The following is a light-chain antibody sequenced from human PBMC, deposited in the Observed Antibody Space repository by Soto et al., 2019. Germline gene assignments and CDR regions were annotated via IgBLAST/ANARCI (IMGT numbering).Light chain of an antibody. CDR1: SADIGAFNY. CDR3: SSYSTSSALV. CDR2: DVS. J-gene: IGLJ2*01. V-gene: IGLV2-14*03. Sequence: QSALTQPASVSGSPGQSITISCAGTSADIGAFNYVSWYQHHPGKAPKLLIYDVSDRPSGVSTRFSAAKSANTASLTISGLHAYDEADYSCSSYSTSSALVFGGGTKLTVL.